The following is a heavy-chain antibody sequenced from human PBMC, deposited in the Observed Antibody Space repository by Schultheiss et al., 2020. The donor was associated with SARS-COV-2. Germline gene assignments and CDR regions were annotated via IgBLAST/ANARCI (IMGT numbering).Heavy chain of an antibody. D-gene: IGHD2-2*02. CDR2: IYTSGST. Sequence: SQTLSLTCAVYGGSFSGYYWGWIRQPAGKGLEWIGRIYTSGSTNYNPSLKSRVTISVDTSKNQFSLKLSSVTAADTAVYYCARSFYCSSTSCYTGWGFGSDYYYMDVWGKGTTVTVSS. CDR1: GGSFSGYY. CDR3: ARSFYCSSTSCYTGWGFGSDYYYMDV. J-gene: IGHJ6*03. V-gene: IGHV4-59*10.